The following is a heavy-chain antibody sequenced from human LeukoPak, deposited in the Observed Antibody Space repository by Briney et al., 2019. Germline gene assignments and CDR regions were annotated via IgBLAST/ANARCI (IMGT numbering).Heavy chain of an antibody. CDR2: ISTTGGGT. CDR3: VKETSRAFDI. Sequence: PGGSLRLSCAASGFTFISYAMSWVRQAPGKGLEWVSLISTTGGGTYYADSVKGRFTISGDNSKNTLYLQMNSLRAEDTAVYYCVKETSRAFDIWGQGIMVTVSS. J-gene: IGHJ3*02. CDR1: GFTFISYA. V-gene: IGHV3-23*01.